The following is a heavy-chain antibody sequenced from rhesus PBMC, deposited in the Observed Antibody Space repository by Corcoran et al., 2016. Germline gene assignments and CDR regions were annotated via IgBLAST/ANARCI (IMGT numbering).Heavy chain of an antibody. Sequence: EVQLVETGGGLVQPGGSLNLSCAASGFPFSSYGMSCVLQAPGKGFVWVSAINSGGGSTYYADSVKGRFTISRDNSKNTLSLQMNSLRAEDTAVYYCAREGVDYYDSVGCSLDVWGRGVLVTVSS. J-gene: IGHJ5-2*02. CDR3: AREGVDYYDSVGCSLDV. D-gene: IGHD3-28*01. V-gene: IGHV3S5*01. CDR2: INSGGGST. CDR1: GFPFSSYG.